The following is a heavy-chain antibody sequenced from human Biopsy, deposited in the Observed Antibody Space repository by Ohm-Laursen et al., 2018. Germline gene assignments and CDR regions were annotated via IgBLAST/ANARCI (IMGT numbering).Heavy chain of an antibody. CDR3: ARHAPSYSGSYWRYFDL. V-gene: IGHV4-59*08. Sequence: SDTLSLTCTVSGGSISSYYWSWIRQAPGKGLEWIGYISYSRDTNYNPSLKSRVTISVDTSMNHLSLRLTSVTAADTAVYYCARHAPSYSGSYWRYFDLWGRGTLVTVSS. J-gene: IGHJ2*01. D-gene: IGHD1-26*01. CDR1: GGSISSYY. CDR2: ISYSRDT.